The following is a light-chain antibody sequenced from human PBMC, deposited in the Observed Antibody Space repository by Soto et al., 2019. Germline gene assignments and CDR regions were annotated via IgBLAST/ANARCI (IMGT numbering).Light chain of an antibody. CDR2: EVN. CDR1: SSDVGAYDY. CDR3: SSFAANDHVV. V-gene: IGLV2-8*01. J-gene: IGLJ3*02. Sequence: QSALTQPPSASGSPGQSVTISCTGTSSDVGAYDYVCWYQQHPGKAPKLMIYEVNKRPSGVPDRFSGSKSGNTASLTVSGLQAGDEADYYCSSFAANDHVVFGGGTTLTVL.